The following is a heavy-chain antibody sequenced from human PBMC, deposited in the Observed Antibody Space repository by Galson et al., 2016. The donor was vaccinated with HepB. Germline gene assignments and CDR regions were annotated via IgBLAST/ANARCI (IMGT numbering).Heavy chain of an antibody. CDR3: TTHGVYESTGYAFDP. D-gene: IGHD3-22*01. Sequence: SLRLSCAASGFSFSEAWMSWVRQAPGKGLEWVGRIKVQADGGATDFAAPVQGRFSISRDDSETKMYLQRNSLKTEDTAMYYCTTHGVYESTGYAFDPWGQGTLVIVSS. CDR1: GFSFSEAW. CDR2: IKVQADGGAT. V-gene: IGHV3-15*01. J-gene: IGHJ5*02.